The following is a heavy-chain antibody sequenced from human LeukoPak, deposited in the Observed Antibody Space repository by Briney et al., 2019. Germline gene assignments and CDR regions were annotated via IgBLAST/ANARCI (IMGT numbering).Heavy chain of an antibody. D-gene: IGHD3-10*01. CDR2: IRYDGSNK. V-gene: IGHV3-30*02. Sequence: PGGSLRLSCAASGFTFSSFGMHWVRQAPGKGLEWVAFIRYDGSNKYYADSVKGRFTISRDNSKNTLYLQMNSLRADDTAVYYCARPRRMYGSGSYAFDIWGQGTMVTASS. J-gene: IGHJ3*02. CDR3: ARPRRMYGSGSYAFDI. CDR1: GFTFSSFG.